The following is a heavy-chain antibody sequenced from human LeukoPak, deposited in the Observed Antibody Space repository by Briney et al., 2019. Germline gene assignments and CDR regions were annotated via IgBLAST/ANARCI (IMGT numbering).Heavy chain of an antibody. CDR3: AKFLPTHIVVANYYFDY. Sequence: PGGSLRLSCAASGFTFSSYAISWVRQAPGKGLEWVSAISGSGGSTYYADSVKGRFTISRDNSKNTLYLQMNSLRAEDTAVYYCAKFLPTHIVVANYYFDYWGKGTLVTVSS. D-gene: IGHD2-21*01. J-gene: IGHJ4*02. CDR1: GFTFSSYA. V-gene: IGHV3-23*01. CDR2: ISGSGGST.